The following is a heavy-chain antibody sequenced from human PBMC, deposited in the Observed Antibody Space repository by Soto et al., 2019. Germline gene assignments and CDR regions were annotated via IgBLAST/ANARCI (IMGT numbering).Heavy chain of an antibody. CDR1: AYTFTGYC. CDR2: INPNSGGT. Sequence: GPSVKVSCKASAYTFTGYCIHLVRQAPGQGLEWMGWINPNSGGTNYAQKFQRRVTMTRDTSISTAYMELSRLRSDDTAVYYCACSIAPSNWFDPWGQGTLVTVSA. V-gene: IGHV1-2*02. D-gene: IGHD6-6*01. CDR3: ACSIAPSNWFDP. J-gene: IGHJ5*02.